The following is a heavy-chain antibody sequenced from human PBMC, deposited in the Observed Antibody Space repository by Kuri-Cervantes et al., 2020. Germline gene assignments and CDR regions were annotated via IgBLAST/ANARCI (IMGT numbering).Heavy chain of an antibody. J-gene: IGHJ4*02. D-gene: IGHD1-26*01. CDR3: AREGNLGVSGSYDAFDY. Sequence: SCTVSGGSISRGDYYWSWIRQPPGKGLEWIGYIYYSGSTYYNPSLKSRLTISVDTSKNQFSLKLSSVTAADTAVYYCAREGNLGVSGSYDAFDYWGQGTLVTVSS. CDR2: IYYSGST. CDR1: GGSISRGDYY. V-gene: IGHV4-30-4*01.